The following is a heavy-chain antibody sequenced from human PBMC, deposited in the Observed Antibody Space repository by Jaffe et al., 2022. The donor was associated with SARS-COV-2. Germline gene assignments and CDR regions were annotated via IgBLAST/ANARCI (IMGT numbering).Heavy chain of an antibody. CDR1: GFTFSNAW. J-gene: IGHJ4*02. Sequence: EVQLVESGGGLVKPGGSLRLSCAASGFTFSNAWMSWVRQAPGRGLEWVGRIKSNSDGGTTDYAAPVKGRFTILRDDSKNTLYLQMNSLKTEDTAVYYCADSSWSGNWGQGTLVTVSS. D-gene: IGHD6-13*01. CDR3: ADSSWSGN. V-gene: IGHV3-15*01. CDR2: IKSNSDGGTT.